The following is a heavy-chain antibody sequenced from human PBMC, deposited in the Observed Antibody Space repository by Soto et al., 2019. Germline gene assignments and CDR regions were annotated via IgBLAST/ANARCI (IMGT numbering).Heavy chain of an antibody. Sequence: EVQLLQSGGGLVQPGVSLRLSCAASGFSFSSYAMNWVRQAPGKGMEWDSVISGSGDSTYYADSVKGRSTISRDNSKNTLYVQSISLRAADTSVDYCARLSSGWYFDYWGQGTLVIVAS. V-gene: IGHV3-23*01. CDR1: GFSFSSYA. J-gene: IGHJ4*02. CDR3: ARLSSGWYFDY. D-gene: IGHD6-19*01. CDR2: ISGSGDST.